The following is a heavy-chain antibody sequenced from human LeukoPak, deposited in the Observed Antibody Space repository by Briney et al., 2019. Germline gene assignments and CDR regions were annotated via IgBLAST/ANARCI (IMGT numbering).Heavy chain of an antibody. V-gene: IGHV3-30*02. CDR3: AKRAESKRGPFDY. CDR1: GFTFCRYG. J-gene: IGHJ4*02. Sequence: PGGSLRLSCVASGFTFCRYGMHWVRQAPGKGLEWVAFIQDDGRRTEYADSVKGRFTISRDNSKNKHYVQMNSTRPEDTALYYCAKRAESKRGPFDYWGQGTVVTVSS. D-gene: IGHD1-14*01. CDR2: IQDDGRRT.